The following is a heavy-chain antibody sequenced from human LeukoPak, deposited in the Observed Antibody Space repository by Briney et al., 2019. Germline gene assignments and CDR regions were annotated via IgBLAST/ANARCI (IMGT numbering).Heavy chain of an antibody. CDR3: ASRGSSPEFDY. J-gene: IGHJ4*02. CDR2: IIPMFSTA. V-gene: IGHV1-69*05. Sequence: SVKVSCKASGDTFKKYSISWVRQAPGQGLEWMGRIIPMFSTANYAQKFQGRVTITTDESTSTAYMELSSLRSEDTAVYYCASRGSSPEFDYWGQGTLVTVSS. D-gene: IGHD6-6*01. CDR1: GDTFKKYS.